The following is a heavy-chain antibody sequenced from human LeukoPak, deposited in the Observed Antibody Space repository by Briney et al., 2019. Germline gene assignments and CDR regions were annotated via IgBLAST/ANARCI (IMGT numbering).Heavy chain of an antibody. CDR2: INPSGGST. D-gene: IGHD4-17*01. Sequence: GATVKISCKASRYTFTDYYMHWVRQAPGQGLEWMGIINPSGGSTSYAQKFQGRVTMTRDTSTSTVYMELSSLRSEDTAVYYCARGSTTTVSHFDYWGQGTLVTVSS. J-gene: IGHJ4*02. V-gene: IGHV1-46*01. CDR3: ARGSTTTVSHFDY. CDR1: RYTFTDYY.